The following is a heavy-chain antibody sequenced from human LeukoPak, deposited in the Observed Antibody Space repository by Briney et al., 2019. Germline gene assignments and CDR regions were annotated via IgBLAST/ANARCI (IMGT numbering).Heavy chain of an antibody. CDR1: GGSISSYY. CDR2: IYYSGST. J-gene: IGHJ4*02. D-gene: IGHD3-22*01. V-gene: IGHV4-59*01. CDR3: ARDVGTYYYDSSGYLYFDY. Sequence: SETLSLTCTVSGGSISSYYWSWIRQPPGKGLEWIGYIYYSGSTNYNPPLKSRVTISVDTSKNQFSLKLSSVTAADTAVYYCARDVGTYYYDSSGYLYFDYWGQGTLVTVSS.